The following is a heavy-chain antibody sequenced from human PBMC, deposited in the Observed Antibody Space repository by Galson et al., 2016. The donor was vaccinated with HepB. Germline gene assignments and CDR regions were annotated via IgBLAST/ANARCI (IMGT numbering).Heavy chain of an antibody. CDR2: VSMDGRRK. CDR3: AKRHEYCPPVGCSVDY. CDR1: GFTFSGYG. V-gene: IGHV3-30*18. J-gene: IGHJ4*02. Sequence: SLRLSCAASGFTFSGYGMHWVRQAPGKGLEWVATVSMDGRRKCYAESVEGRFTISRDNFNNMLYPQMSSLIPDDTAVYCCAKRHEYCPPVGCSVDYWGQGTLVTVSS. D-gene: IGHD2/OR15-2a*01.